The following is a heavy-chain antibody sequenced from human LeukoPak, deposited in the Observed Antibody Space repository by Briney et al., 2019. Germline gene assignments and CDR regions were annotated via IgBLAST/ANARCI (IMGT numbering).Heavy chain of an antibody. D-gene: IGHD3-3*01. CDR3: ARDGGYDFWSGYYQDY. V-gene: IGHV3-30*03. Sequence: GESLRLSCAASGFTFSSYSMNWVRQAPGKGLEWVALISYDANIGSNKYYADSVKGRFTISRDNSKNTLYLQMNSLRAEDTAVYYCARDGGYDFWSGYYQDYWGQGTLVTVSS. CDR2: ISYDANIGSNK. J-gene: IGHJ4*02. CDR1: GFTFSSYS.